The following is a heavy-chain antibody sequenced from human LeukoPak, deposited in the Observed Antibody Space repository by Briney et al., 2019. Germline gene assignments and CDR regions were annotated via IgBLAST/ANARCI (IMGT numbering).Heavy chain of an antibody. J-gene: IGHJ4*02. CDR3: AKDDSSGYYSTV. CDR1: GFTFSSYA. D-gene: IGHD3-22*01. V-gene: IGHV3-23*01. CDR2: ISGSGGST. Sequence: GGSLRLSCAASGFTFSSYAMTWVRQAPGKGLEWVSAISGSGGSTYYADSVKGRFTISRDNSKNTLYLQMNSLRAEDTAVYYCAKDDSSGYYSTVRGQGTLVTVSS.